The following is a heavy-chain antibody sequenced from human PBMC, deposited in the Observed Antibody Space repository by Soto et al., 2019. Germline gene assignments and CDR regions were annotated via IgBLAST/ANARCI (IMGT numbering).Heavy chain of an antibody. CDR3: VGEVGFQLIY. CDR1: GFTFSTHS. D-gene: IGHD2-2*01. CDR2: ITSSDVT. Sequence: EVQLVESGGGLVQPGGSLRLSCAASGFTFSTHSMNWVRQAPGKGLEWISYITSSDVTMYADSVKGRFTISRDNAKNSLYLQVNSLRGEDTDVYFCVGEVGFQLIYWGQGTLVTVSS. V-gene: IGHV3-48*01. J-gene: IGHJ4*02.